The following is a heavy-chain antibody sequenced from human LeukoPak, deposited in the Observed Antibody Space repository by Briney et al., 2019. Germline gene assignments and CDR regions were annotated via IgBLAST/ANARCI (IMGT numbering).Heavy chain of an antibody. J-gene: IGHJ3*02. CDR1: GYTFTGYY. CDR3: ARAVRRIAAAGNEAFDI. D-gene: IGHD6-13*01. CDR2: INPNSGGT. V-gene: IGHV1-2*02. Sequence: GASVKVSCKASGYTFTGYYMHWVRQAPGQGLEWMGWINPNSGGTNYAQKFQGRVTMTRDTSISTAYMELSRLRSDDTAVYYCARAVRRIAAAGNEAFDIWGQGTMVTVSS.